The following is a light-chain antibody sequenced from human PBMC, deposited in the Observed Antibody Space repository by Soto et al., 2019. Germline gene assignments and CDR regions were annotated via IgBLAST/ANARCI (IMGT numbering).Light chain of an antibody. V-gene: IGKV1-33*01. CDR3: QQYGHPPHT. J-gene: IGKJ2*01. CDR2: DAS. CDR1: QDIRKY. Sequence: DIQLPQSPSSLSATVGDRVTITCPASQDIRKYLNWYQQKPGKAPKLLIYDASNRETGVRSRFSGTGAGTDFSLSIDSLQPEDIAPYYCQQYGHPPHTSGQGTTLDIK.